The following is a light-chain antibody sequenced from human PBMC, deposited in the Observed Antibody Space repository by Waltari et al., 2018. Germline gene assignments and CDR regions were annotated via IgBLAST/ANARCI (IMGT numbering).Light chain of an antibody. CDR3: QQRSDWPSIT. CDR2: GAS. J-gene: IGKJ5*01. Sequence: CRASQSVSRYLAWYQQKPGQAPRLLIYGASNRATGIPARFSGSGSGTDFTLTISSLEPEDFANYYCQQRSDWPSITFGQGTRLEIK. CDR1: QSVSRY. V-gene: IGKV3-11*01.